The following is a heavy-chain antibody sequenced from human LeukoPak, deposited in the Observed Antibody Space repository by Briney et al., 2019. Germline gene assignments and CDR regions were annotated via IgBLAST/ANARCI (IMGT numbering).Heavy chain of an antibody. CDR3: ARGRYDSSGYYLRDAFDI. V-gene: IGHV3-20*04. J-gene: IGHJ3*02. CDR2: INWNGGST. D-gene: IGHD3-22*01. Sequence: GGSLRLSCAASGFTFSSYAMSWVRQAPGKGLEWVSGINWNGGSTGYADSVKGRFTISRDNAKNSLYLQMNSLRAEDTALYYCARGRYDSSGYYLRDAFDIWGQGTMVTVSS. CDR1: GFTFSSYA.